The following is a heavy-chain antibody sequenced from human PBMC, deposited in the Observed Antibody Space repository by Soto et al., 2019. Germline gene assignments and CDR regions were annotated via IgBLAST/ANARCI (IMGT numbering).Heavy chain of an antibody. CDR2: ISYDGSNK. CDR3: AKAKYQLLYSGMDY. CDR1: GFSFSSYG. V-gene: IGHV3-30*18. J-gene: IGHJ4*02. D-gene: IGHD2-2*02. Sequence: SLRLSCAASGFSFSSYGMHWVRQAPGKGLEWVAIISYDGSNKYYADSVKGRFTISRDNSKNTLYLQMNSLRAEDTALYYCAKAKYQLLYSGMDYWGQGT.